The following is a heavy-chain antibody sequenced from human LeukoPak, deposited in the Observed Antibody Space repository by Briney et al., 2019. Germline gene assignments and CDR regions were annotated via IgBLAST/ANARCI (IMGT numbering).Heavy chain of an antibody. CDR2: ISYDGSNK. J-gene: IGHJ4*02. D-gene: IGHD1-26*01. CDR3: AKGRWELLG. CDR1: GFTFSSYG. V-gene: IGHV3-30*18. Sequence: GGSLRLSCAASGFTFSSYGMHWVRQAPGKGLEWVAVISYDGSNKYYADSVKGRFTISRDNSKNTLYLQMNSLRAEDTAVCYCAKGRWELLGWGQGTLVTVSS.